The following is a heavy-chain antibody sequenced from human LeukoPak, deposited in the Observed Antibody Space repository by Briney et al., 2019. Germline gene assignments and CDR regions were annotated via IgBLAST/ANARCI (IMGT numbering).Heavy chain of an antibody. J-gene: IGHJ4*02. V-gene: IGHV4-4*09. D-gene: IGHD6-13*01. CDR2: IYFSATT. Sequence: SETLSLTCTVSGASINNHYRSWIRQPPGKGLEYVGYIYFSATTKYNPSLDGRVTISVDTSRNQFSLNLRSVTAADTALYYCARGLGLVAAGIYWGQGTLVTVSS. CDR1: GASINNHY. CDR3: ARGLGLVAAGIY.